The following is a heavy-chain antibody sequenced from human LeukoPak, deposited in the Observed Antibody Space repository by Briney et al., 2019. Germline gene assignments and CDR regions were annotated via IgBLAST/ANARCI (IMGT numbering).Heavy chain of an antibody. J-gene: IGHJ6*02. D-gene: IGHD6-13*01. CDR1: LGSLCSGSYY. CDR2: IYYSGST. Sequence: SETLSLTRTVSLGSLCSGSYYWSWIRQPPEEGLEWIGYIYYSGSTNYNPPLKSRVTISVDTSKNQFSLKLSSVTPADTAVYYCARDGHRDNSSSWYSPYYYYCFGMDVWGQGTTVTVSS. CDR3: ARDGHRDNSSSWYSPYYYYCFGMDV. V-gene: IGHV4-61*01.